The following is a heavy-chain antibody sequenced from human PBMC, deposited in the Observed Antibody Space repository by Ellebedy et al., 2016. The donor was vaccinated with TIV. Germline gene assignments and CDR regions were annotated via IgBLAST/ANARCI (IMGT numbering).Heavy chain of an antibody. Sequence: SVKVSCXASGGTFSSYAISWVRQAPGQGLEWMGGIIPIFGTANYAQKFQGRVTITADESTSTAYMELSSLRSEDTAVYYCARGGNWNDVSHYWGQGTLVTVSS. CDR3: ARGGNWNDVSHY. D-gene: IGHD1-1*01. CDR2: IIPIFGTA. CDR1: GGTFSSYA. J-gene: IGHJ4*02. V-gene: IGHV1-69*13.